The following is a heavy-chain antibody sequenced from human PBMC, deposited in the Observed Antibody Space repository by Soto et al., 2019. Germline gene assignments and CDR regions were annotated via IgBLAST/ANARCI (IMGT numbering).Heavy chain of an antibody. CDR1: GYTLTELS. CDR2: FDPEDGET. V-gene: IGHV1-24*01. J-gene: IGHJ5*02. CDR3: ATGPLGYCTNGVCYLGWFDP. D-gene: IGHD2-8*01. Sequence: ASVKVSCKVSGYTLTELSMHWVRQAPGKGLEWMGGFDPEDGETIYAQKFQGRVTMTEDTSTDTAYMELSSLRSEDTAVYYCATGPLGYCTNGVCYLGWFDPWGQGTLVTVSS.